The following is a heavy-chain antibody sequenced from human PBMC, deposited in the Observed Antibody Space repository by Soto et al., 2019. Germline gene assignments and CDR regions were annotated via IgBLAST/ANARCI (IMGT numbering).Heavy chain of an antibody. D-gene: IGHD5-18*01. CDR2: ISGSGSSI. CDR3: AKSGYNYGRFDY. Sequence: EVQLLESGGGLGQPGGSLRLSCAASGFTFSSSAMSWVRQSPGKGLEWVSAISGSGSSIYYADSVRGRFTISRDNSKNTLYLQMNSLRAEDTAIYYCAKSGYNYGRFDYWGQGTLVTVSS. V-gene: IGHV3-23*01. CDR1: GFTFSSSA. J-gene: IGHJ4*02.